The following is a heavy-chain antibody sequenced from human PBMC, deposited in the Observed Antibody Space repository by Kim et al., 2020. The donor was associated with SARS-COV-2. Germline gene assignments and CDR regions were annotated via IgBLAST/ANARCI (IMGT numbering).Heavy chain of an antibody. CDR2: ISGSGGST. J-gene: IGHJ6*02. CDR1: GFTFSSYA. D-gene: IGHD3-10*01. V-gene: IGHV3-23*01. Sequence: GGSLRLSCAASGFTFSSYAMSWVRQAPGKGLEWVSAISGSGGSTYYADSVKGRFTISRDNSKNTLYLQMNSLRAEDTAVYYCAKDDAEFYYYGSGEYYYGMDVWGQGTTVTVSS. CDR3: AKDDAEFYYYGSGEYYYGMDV.